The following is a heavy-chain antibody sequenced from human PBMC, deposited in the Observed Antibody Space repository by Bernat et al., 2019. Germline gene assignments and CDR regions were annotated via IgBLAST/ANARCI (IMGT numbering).Heavy chain of an antibody. D-gene: IGHD3-22*01. Sequence: QLQLQESGPGLVKPSETLSLTCTVSGGSISSSSYYWGWIRQPPGKGLEWIGSIYYSGSTYYNPSLKSRVTISVDTSKNQFSLKLSSVTAADTAVYYCARKDYYDSSGYFTDAFDIWGQGTMVTVSS. CDR3: ARKDYYDSSGYFTDAFDI. CDR2: IYYSGST. CDR1: GGSISSSSYY. V-gene: IGHV4-39*07. J-gene: IGHJ3*02.